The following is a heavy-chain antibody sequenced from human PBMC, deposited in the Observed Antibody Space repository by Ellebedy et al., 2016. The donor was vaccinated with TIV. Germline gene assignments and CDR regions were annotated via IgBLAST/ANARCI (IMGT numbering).Heavy chain of an antibody. CDR2: TSINGDSA. J-gene: IGHJ4*02. CDR1: GFTFNNYA. V-gene: IGHV3-23*01. CDR3: AKDRSDVLTWFKGAFDY. Sequence: GGSLRLXCAASGFTFNNYAMSWVRQAPGKGLEWVSGTSINGDSAHYADSVRGRFTISRDTSKNTLYLQMNSLRPDDTAVYYCAKDRSDVLTWFKGAFDYWGQGTLVTVSS. D-gene: IGHD3-9*01.